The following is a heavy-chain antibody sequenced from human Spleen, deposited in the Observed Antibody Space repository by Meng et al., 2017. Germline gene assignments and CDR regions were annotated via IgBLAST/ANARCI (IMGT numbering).Heavy chain of an antibody. CDR2: INPNRGGT. V-gene: IGHV1-2*02. CDR1: GYTFNDYF. D-gene: IGHD1-26*01. Sequence: ASVKVSCKASGYTFNDYFIHWVRQAPGQGLEWMGWINPNRGGTSYAQKFRGRVTMTRDTSISTAYVEVSSLTSDDSAVYYCAGGVKWDLRTFDYWAQGTLVTVYS. CDR3: AGGVKWDLRTFDY. J-gene: IGHJ4*02.